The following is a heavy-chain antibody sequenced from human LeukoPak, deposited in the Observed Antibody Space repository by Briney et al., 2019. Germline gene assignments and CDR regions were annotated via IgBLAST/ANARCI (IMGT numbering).Heavy chain of an antibody. CDR3: ASSPSYYYYYYYMDV. CDR2: IIPIFGTA. Sequence: SVKVSCKASGGTFSSYAISWVRQAPGQGLEWMGGIIPIFGTANYAQKFQGRVTITTDESTSTAYMELSSLRSEDTAVYYCASSPSYYYYYYYMDVWGKGTTVTVSS. J-gene: IGHJ6*03. V-gene: IGHV1-69*05. CDR1: GGTFSSYA.